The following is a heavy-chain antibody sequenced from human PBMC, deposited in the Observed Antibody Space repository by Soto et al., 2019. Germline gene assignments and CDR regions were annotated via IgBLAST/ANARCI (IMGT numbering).Heavy chain of an antibody. V-gene: IGHV1-2*02. CDR2: INPNSGGT. J-gene: IGHJ6*02. CDR3: ARIPEVSSWPYYGMDV. Sequence: ASVKVSCKASGYTFTGYYVHWVRQAPGQGLEWMGWINPNSGGTNYAQKFQGRVTMTRDTSISTAYMELSGLRSDDTAVYYCARIPEVSSWPYYGMDVWGQGTTVTVSS. CDR1: GYTFTGYY. D-gene: IGHD6-13*01.